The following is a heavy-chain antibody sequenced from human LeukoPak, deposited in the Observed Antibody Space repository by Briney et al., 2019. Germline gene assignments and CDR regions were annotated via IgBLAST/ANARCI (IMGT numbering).Heavy chain of an antibody. J-gene: IGHJ4*02. CDR1: GYTFTSYD. D-gene: IGHD1-26*01. CDR3: AVPEGSAPGFDY. V-gene: IGHV1-8*01. Sequence: ASVKVSCKASGYTFTSYDINWVRQATGQGLEWMGWMNPNRGNTGYAQKFQGRVTMTRNTSISTAYMELSSLRSEDTAVYYCAVPEGSAPGFDYWGQGTLVTVSS. CDR2: MNPNRGNT.